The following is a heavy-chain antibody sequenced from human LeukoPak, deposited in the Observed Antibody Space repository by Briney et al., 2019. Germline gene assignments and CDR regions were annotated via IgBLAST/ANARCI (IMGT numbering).Heavy chain of an antibody. Sequence: SETLSLTCTVSGGSISSGDYYWSWIRQPPGKGLEWIGYIYYSGSTYYNPSLKSRVTISVDTSKNQFSLKPSSVTAADTAVYYCARASEMGTGPNWFDPWGQGTLVTVSS. CDR2: IYYSGST. V-gene: IGHV4-30-4*01. J-gene: IGHJ5*02. CDR1: GGSISSGDYY. CDR3: ARASEMGTGPNWFDP. D-gene: IGHD3/OR15-3a*01.